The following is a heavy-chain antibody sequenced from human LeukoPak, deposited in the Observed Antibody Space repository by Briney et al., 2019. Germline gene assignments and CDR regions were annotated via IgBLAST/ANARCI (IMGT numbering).Heavy chain of an antibody. CDR3: AKDFRIGYSAHFDY. CDR1: GFTFSSYA. D-gene: IGHD2-21*01. J-gene: IGHJ4*02. Sequence: WGSLRLSCAASGFTFSSYAMSWVRQAPGKGLEWVSAISGSGGSTYYADSVKGRFTISRDNSKNTLYLQMNSLRAEDTAVYYCAKDFRIGYSAHFDYWGQGALVTVSS. CDR2: ISGSGGST. V-gene: IGHV3-23*01.